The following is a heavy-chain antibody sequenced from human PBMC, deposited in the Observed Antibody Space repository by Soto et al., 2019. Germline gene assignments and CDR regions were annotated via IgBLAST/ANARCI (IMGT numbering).Heavy chain of an antibody. CDR2: IIPIFGTA. D-gene: IGHD6-13*01. J-gene: IGHJ6*02. CDR3: ARERRLAAAGTDYYYYYGMDV. CDR1: GGTFSSYA. V-gene: IGHV1-69*13. Sequence: ASVKVSCKASGGTFSSYAISWVRQAPGQGLEWMGGIIPIFGTANYAQKFQGRVTITADESTSTAYMELSSLRSEDKAVYYCARERRLAAAGTDYYYYYGMDVWGQGTTVTVSS.